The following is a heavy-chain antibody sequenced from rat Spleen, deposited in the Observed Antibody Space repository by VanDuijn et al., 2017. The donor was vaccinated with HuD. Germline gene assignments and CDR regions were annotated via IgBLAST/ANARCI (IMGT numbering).Heavy chain of an antibody. Sequence: EVQLQESGPGLVKPSQSLSLTCSVTGYSITSSYRWNWIRKFPGNKLEWMGYINSAGSTNYNPSLKSRISITRDTSKNQFFLQVNSVTNEDTATYYCARDDGPNWFAYWGQGTRVTVSS. J-gene: IGHJ3*01. V-gene: IGHV3-3*01. CDR2: INSAGST. D-gene: IGHD1-12*02. CDR3: ARDDGPNWFAY. CDR1: GYSITSSYR.